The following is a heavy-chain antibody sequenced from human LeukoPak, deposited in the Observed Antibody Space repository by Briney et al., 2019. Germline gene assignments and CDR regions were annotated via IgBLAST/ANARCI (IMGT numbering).Heavy chain of an antibody. V-gene: IGHV1-8*01. Sequence: ASVKVSCKASGYTFTSYDINWVRQATGQGLEWMGWMNPNSGNTGYAQKFQGRVTMTRNTSISTAYMELSSLRSEDTAVYYCARRKQLNNYYYYYGMDVWGQGTTVTVSS. CDR3: ARRKQLNNYYYYYGMDV. CDR2: MNPNSGNT. D-gene: IGHD6-13*01. J-gene: IGHJ6*02. CDR1: GYTFTSYD.